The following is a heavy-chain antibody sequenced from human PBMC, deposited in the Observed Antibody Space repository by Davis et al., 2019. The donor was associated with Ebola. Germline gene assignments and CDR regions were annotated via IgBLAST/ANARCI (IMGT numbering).Heavy chain of an antibody. J-gene: IGHJ6*02. D-gene: IGHD3-10*01. V-gene: IGHV4-59*12. CDR1: GGSISSYY. CDR3: AREGLVRGNSSYYYYYGMDV. CDR2: IYYSGST. Sequence: SETLSLTCTVSGGSISSYYWSWIRQPPGKGLEWIGYIYYSGSTNYNPSLKSRVTISVDTSKNQFSLKLSSVTAADTAVYYCAREGLVRGNSSYYYYYGMDVWGQGTTVTVSS.